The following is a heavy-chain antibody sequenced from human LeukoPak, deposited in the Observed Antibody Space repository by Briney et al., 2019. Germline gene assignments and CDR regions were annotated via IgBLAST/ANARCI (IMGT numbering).Heavy chain of an antibody. D-gene: IGHD3-22*01. V-gene: IGHV3-7*01. J-gene: IGHJ4*02. CDR2: IKQDGSEK. CDR1: GFTFSSYW. CDR3: ARDGYYDTSGTSY. Sequence: PGGSLRLSCAASGFTFSSYWMGWVRQAPGKGLEWVANIKQDGSEKYYVDSVKGRFTISRDNAKKSLYLQMNSLRVEDTAVYYCARDGYYDTSGTSYWGQGTLVTVSS.